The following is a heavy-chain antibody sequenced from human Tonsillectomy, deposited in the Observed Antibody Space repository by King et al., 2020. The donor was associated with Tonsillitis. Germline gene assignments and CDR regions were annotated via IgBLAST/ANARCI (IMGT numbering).Heavy chain of an antibody. J-gene: IGHJ4*02. CDR1: GGTFSSYA. Sequence: QLVQSGAEVKKPGSSVKVSCKASGGTFSSYAISWVRQAPGLGLEWMGGIIPIFGTANYAQKFQGSVTITADESTSTAYMELSSLRSEDTAVYYCASFYYDSSGYYYVADYWGQGTLVTVSS. D-gene: IGHD3-22*01. V-gene: IGHV1-69*01. CDR3: ASFYYDSSGYYYVADY. CDR2: IIPIFGTA.